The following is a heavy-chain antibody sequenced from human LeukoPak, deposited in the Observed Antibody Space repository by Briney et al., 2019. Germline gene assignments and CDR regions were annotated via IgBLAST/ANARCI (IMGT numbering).Heavy chain of an antibody. CDR2: INHSGST. D-gene: IGHD3-9*01. Sequence: SETLSLTCTVSGGSISSSSYYWSWIRQPPGKGLEWIGEINHSGSTNYNPSLKSRVTISVDTSKNQFSLKLSSVTAADTAVYYCARGPANYDILTGYYWWFDPWGQGTLVTVSS. J-gene: IGHJ5*02. CDR1: GGSISSSSYY. V-gene: IGHV4-39*07. CDR3: ARGPANYDILTGYYWWFDP.